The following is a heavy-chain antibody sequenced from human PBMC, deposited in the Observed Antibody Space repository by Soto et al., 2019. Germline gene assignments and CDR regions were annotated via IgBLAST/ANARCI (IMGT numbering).Heavy chain of an antibody. D-gene: IGHD3-3*01. Sequence: SVKVSCKASGFTFTSSAVQWVRQARGQRLEWIGWIVVGSGNTNYAQKFQERVTITRDMSTSTAYMELSSLRSEDTAVYYCAADVTYYDFWRRYYFDYWGQGTLVTVSS. CDR3: AADVTYYDFWRRYYFDY. J-gene: IGHJ4*02. CDR2: IVVGSGNT. CDR1: GFTFTSSA. V-gene: IGHV1-58*01.